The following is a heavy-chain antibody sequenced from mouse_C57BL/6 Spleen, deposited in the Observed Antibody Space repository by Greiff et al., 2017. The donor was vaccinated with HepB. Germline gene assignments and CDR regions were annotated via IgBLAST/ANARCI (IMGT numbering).Heavy chain of an antibody. Sequence: VQLKESGPGLVKPSQSLSLTCSVTGYSITSGYYWNWIRQFPGNKLEWMGYISYDGSNNYNPSLKNRISITRDTSKNQFFLKLNSVTTEDTATYYCAILPLYFDVWGTGTTVTVSS. D-gene: IGHD2-1*01. CDR3: AILPLYFDV. CDR2: ISYDGSN. V-gene: IGHV3-6*01. CDR1: GYSITSGYY. J-gene: IGHJ1*03.